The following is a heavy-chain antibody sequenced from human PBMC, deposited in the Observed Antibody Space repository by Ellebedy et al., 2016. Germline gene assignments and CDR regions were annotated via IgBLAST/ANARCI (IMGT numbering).Heavy chain of an antibody. CDR2: VSGSGGST. CDR1: GFTFNNYA. V-gene: IGHV3-23*01. Sequence: GESLKISCAASGFTFNNYAMTWVRQPPGKGLEWVSAVSGSGGSTYYADSVKGRFTISRDNSKNTLYLQMNSLRAEDTAVYYCAKELGAVDLPYFFDYWGQGTLVTVSS. J-gene: IGHJ4*02. CDR3: AKELGAVDLPYFFDY. D-gene: IGHD6-19*01.